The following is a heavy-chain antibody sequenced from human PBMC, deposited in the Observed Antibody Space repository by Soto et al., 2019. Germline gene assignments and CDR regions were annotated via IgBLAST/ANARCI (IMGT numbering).Heavy chain of an antibody. J-gene: IGHJ3*01. V-gene: IGHV4-30-2*01. CDR1: GGSITSGGFS. CDR3: AKECGGTCLDAFDV. CDR2: VHHTGNT. Sequence: QVQLKESGSGLVKPAQTLSLTCAVSGGSITSGGFSWSWIRQPPGKSLEWIGYVHHTGNTDYHPSLGSRVTISLDRSRNLFSLNLTSVTAADTATYYCAKECGGTCLDAFDVWGPGTTVIVSS. D-gene: IGHD2-15*01.